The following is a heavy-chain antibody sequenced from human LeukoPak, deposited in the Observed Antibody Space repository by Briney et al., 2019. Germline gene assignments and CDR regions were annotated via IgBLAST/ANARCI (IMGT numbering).Heavy chain of an antibody. CDR2: INYIGST. V-gene: IGHV4-31*03. CDR1: GGSISSGADY. D-gene: IGHD6-19*01. J-gene: IGHJ5*02. Sequence: SETLTLTCSVSGGSISSGADYWSWIRQHPGKGLEWIGYINYIGSTDYNPSLKSRAIISVDTSKNQFSLKLSSVTAADTAVYYCARDFSGWRGDGNWFDPWGQGTLVTVSS. CDR3: ARDFSGWRGDGNWFDP.